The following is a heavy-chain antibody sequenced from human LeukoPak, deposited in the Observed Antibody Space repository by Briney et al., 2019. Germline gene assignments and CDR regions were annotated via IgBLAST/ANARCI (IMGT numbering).Heavy chain of an antibody. CDR1: GFTVSSNY. J-gene: IGHJ4*02. CDR3: ARAPYCGGDCYSFVFDY. CDR2: IYSGGST. V-gene: IGHV3-53*01. Sequence: GGSLRLSCAASGFTVSSNYMSWVRQAPGKGLEWVSVIYSGGSTFYADSVEGRFTISRDNSKNTLYLQMNSLRAEDTAVYYCARAPYCGGDCYSFVFDYWGQGTLVTVSS. D-gene: IGHD2-21*02.